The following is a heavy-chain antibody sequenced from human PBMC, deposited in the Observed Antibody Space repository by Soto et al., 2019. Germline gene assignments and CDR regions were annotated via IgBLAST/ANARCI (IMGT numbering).Heavy chain of an antibody. CDR3: ARLDTAMVTDAFEI. CDR1: GFTFSSYA. Sequence: GGSLRLSCTASGFTFSSYAMSWIRQAPGKGLEWVSYISSSSSYTNYADSVKGRFTISRDNAKNSLYLQMNSLRAEDTAVYYCARLDTAMVTDAFEIWGQGTMVTVSS. V-gene: IGHV3-11*03. CDR2: ISSSSSYT. J-gene: IGHJ3*02. D-gene: IGHD5-18*01.